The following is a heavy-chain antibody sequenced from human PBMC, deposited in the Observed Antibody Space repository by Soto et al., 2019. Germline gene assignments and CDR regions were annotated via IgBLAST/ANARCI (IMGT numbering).Heavy chain of an antibody. V-gene: IGHV1-69*12. D-gene: IGHD3-3*01. CDR3: ARDYDFWSGYSRNYYYGMDV. J-gene: IGHJ6*02. CDR1: GGTFSSYA. Sequence: QVQLVQSGAEVKKPGSSVKVSCKASGGTFSSYAISWVRQAPGQGLEWMGGIIPIFGTANYAQKFQGRVTITADESTRTAYMELSSLRSEDTAVYYCARDYDFWSGYSRNYYYGMDVWGQGTTVTVSS. CDR2: IIPIFGTA.